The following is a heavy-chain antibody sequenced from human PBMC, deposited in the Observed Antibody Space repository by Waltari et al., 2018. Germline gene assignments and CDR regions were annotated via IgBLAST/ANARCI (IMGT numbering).Heavy chain of an antibody. CDR1: GDSMSSNDW. CDR2: SHRSGRI. V-gene: IGHV4-4*02. Sequence: QLQLQESGPGLVKPSRTLSLTCTVPGDSMSSNDWWSWVRQPPGKGLEWIGQSHRSGRINYNPSLESRVTISIDTANNQFSLKVTSTTAADTAVYYCARDRGRGLYLDSWGRGTLVTVSP. CDR3: ARDRGRGLYLDS. J-gene: IGHJ4*02. D-gene: IGHD2-15*01.